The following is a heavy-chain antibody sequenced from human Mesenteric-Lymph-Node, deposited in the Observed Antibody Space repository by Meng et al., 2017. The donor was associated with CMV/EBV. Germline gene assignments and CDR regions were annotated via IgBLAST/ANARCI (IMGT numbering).Heavy chain of an antibody. Sequence: SVKVSCKASGGTFSSYAISWVRQAPGQGLEWMGGIIPIFGTANYAQKFQGRVTITTDESTSTAYMELSSLRSEDTAVYYCARALEVPAATIFYYYYGMDVWGQGTTVTVSS. D-gene: IGHD2-2*01. V-gene: IGHV1-69*05. CDR1: GGTFSSYA. CDR2: IIPIFGTA. J-gene: IGHJ6*02. CDR3: ARALEVPAATIFYYYYGMDV.